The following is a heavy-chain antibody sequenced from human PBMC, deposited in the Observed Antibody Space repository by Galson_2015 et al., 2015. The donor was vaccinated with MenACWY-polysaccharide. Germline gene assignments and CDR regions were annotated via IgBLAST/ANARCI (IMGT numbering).Heavy chain of an antibody. J-gene: IGHJ4*02. CDR3: AKNGGYCIGF. CDR2: VFHTGST. CDR1: GGSITSTKW. Sequence: SETLSLTCTVSGGSITSTKWWSGVRQPPGKGLEWIGEVFHTGSTNYNPSLKSRVIISVDKSNNQFSLKLSSVTAADTAIYYCAKNGGYCIGFWGQGTLVTVSS. V-gene: IGHV4-4*02. D-gene: IGHD5-12*01.